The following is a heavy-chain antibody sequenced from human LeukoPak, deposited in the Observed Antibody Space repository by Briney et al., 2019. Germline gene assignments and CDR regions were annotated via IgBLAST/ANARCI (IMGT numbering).Heavy chain of an antibody. D-gene: IGHD3-22*01. V-gene: IGHV3-30*18. J-gene: IGHJ4*02. CDR2: MSYDGSNK. Sequence: GSLRLSCAASGFTFSGYAMHWVRQAPGKGLEWVAVMSYDGSNKYYVDSVKGRFTVSRDNSKNTLYLQMNSLRAEDTAVYYCAKNIYYDSSGYRGYFDYWGQGTLVTVSS. CDR1: GFTFSGYA. CDR3: AKNIYYDSSGYRGYFDY.